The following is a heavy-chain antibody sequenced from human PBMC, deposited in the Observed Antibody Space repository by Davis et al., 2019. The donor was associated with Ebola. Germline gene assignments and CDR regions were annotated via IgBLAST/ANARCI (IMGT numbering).Heavy chain of an antibody. CDR1: GYTFTSYG. D-gene: IGHD3-10*01. J-gene: IGHJ6*02. CDR3: ARTITMVQGVKYYYYYYGMDV. V-gene: IGHV1-18*01. CDR2: ISAYNGNT. Sequence: ASVKVSCKASGYTFTSYGISWVRQAPGQGLEWMGWISAYNGNTNYAQKLQGRVTMTTDTSTSTAYMDLRSLRSDDTAVYYWARTITMVQGVKYYYYYYGMDVWGQGTTVTVSS.